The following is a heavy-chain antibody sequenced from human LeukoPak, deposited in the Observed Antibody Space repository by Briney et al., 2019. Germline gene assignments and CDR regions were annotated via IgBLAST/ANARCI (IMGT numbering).Heavy chain of an antibody. CDR2: IWYDGSNK. D-gene: IGHD3-22*01. CDR1: GFTFSSYG. Sequence: GRSLRLSCAASGFTFSSYGMHWVRQAPGKGLEWAAVIWYDGSNKYYADSVKGRFTISRDNSKNTLYLQMNSLRAEDTAVYYCAREAYYYDSSTTWGQGTLVTVSS. J-gene: IGHJ5*02. CDR3: AREAYYYDSSTT. V-gene: IGHV3-33*01.